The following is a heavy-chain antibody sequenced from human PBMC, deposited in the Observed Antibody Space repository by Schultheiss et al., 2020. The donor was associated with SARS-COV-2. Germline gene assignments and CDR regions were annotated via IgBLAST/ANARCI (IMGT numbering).Heavy chain of an antibody. CDR3: ARASGGLYYMDV. J-gene: IGHJ6*03. Sequence: SETLSLTCTVSGGSISSGGYYWSWIRQPPGKGLEWIGYIYYSGSTYYNPSLKSLVTISVDTSKNQFSLKLSSVTAADTAVYYCARASGGLYYMDVCGKVTTVTVSS. CDR1: GGSISSGGYY. CDR2: IYYSGST. V-gene: IGHV4-31*01. D-gene: IGHD2-8*02.